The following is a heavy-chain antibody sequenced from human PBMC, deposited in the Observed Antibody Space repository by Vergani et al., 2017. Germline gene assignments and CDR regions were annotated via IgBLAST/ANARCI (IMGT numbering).Heavy chain of an antibody. V-gene: IGHV1-18*04. CDR2: ISAYNGNT. D-gene: IGHD6-19*01. CDR3: ARDXGGWTRGGVYYYYGMDV. Sequence: QVQLVQSGAEVKKPGASVKVSCKASGYTFTSYGISWVRQAPGQGLEWMGWISAYNGNTNYAQKPQGRVTMTTDTSTSTVDMELRSLRSDDTAVYYCARDXGGWTRGGVYYYYGMDVWGQGTTVTVSS. J-gene: IGHJ6*02. CDR1: GYTFTSYG.